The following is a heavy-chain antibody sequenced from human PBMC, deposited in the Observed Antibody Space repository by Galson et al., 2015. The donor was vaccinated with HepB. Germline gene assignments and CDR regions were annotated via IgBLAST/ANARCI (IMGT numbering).Heavy chain of an antibody. V-gene: IGHV7-4-1*02. CDR2: INTNTGNP. D-gene: IGHD3-22*01. CDR3: ARKLTYYYDSSGYYEGMGY. J-gene: IGHJ4*02. Sequence: SVKVSCKASGYTFTSYAMNWVRQAPGQGLEWMGWINTNTGNPTYAQGFTGRFVFSLDTSVSTAYLQISSLKAEDTAVYYCARKLTYYYDSSGYYEGMGYWGQGTLVTVSS. CDR1: GYTFTSYA.